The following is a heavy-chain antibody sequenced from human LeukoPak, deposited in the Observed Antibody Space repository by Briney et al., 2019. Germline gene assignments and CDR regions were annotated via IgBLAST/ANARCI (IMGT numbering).Heavy chain of an antibody. CDR1: GFTFNSYE. V-gene: IGHV3-48*03. J-gene: IGHJ6*04. CDR3: AREGATVTTYGMDV. CDR2: ISSSGSTI. Sequence: PGGSLRLSCAASGFTFNSYEMNWVRQAPGKGVEGVSYISSSGSTIYYADSVKGRFTISRDNAKNSLYLQMNSLRAEDTAVYYCAREGATVTTYGMDVWGKGTTVTVSS. D-gene: IGHD4-17*01.